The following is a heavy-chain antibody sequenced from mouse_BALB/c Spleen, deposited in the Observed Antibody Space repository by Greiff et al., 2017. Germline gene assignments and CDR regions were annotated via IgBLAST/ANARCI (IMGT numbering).Heavy chain of an antibody. CDR3: ARGTTGRYFDV. D-gene: IGHD2-13*01. CDR2: ISSGGST. V-gene: IGHV5-6-5*01. CDR1: GFTFSSYA. J-gene: IGHJ1*01. Sequence: EVQGVESGGGLVKPGGSLKLSCAASGFTFSSYAMSWVRQTPEKRLEWVASISSGGSTYYPDSVKGRFTISRDNARNILYLQMSSLRSEDTAMYYCARGTTGRYFDVWGAGTTVTVSS.